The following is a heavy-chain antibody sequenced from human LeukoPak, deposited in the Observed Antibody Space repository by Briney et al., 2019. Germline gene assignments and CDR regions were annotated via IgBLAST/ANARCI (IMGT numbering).Heavy chain of an antibody. CDR3: ARGAPLRYFDY. J-gene: IGHJ4*02. CDR1: GGSISSSNW. D-gene: IGHD3-9*01. Sequence: SGTLSLTCAVSGGSISSSNWWSWVRQPPGKGLEWIGEINHSGSTNYNPSLKSRVTISVDTSKNQFSLKLSSVTAADTAVYYCARGAPLRYFDYWGRGTLVTVSS. CDR2: INHSGST. V-gene: IGHV4-4*02.